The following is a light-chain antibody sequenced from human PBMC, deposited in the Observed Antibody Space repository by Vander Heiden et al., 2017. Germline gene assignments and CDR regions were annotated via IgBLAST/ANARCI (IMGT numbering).Light chain of an antibody. V-gene: IGLV3-21*02. CDR1: NIGSKS. CDR2: DDS. J-gene: IGLJ2*01. CDR3: QVWDSSSDQLV. Sequence: SYVLTQPPSVSVAPGQTARITCGGNNIGSKSVHWYQQKPGQAPVLGGYDDSDRPSGIPERFSGSNSGNTDNLTISRVEAGDEADYYCQVWDSSSDQLVFGGGTKLTVL.